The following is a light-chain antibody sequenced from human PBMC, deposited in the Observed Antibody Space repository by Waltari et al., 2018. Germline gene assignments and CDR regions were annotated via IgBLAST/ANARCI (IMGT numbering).Light chain of an antibody. CDR2: GAS. CDR3: QQYKEWPPVT. V-gene: IGKV3-15*01. CDR1: QSITTD. Sequence: EIVMTQSPATLSVSPGQRATLPCRASQSITTDLSWYQQKPGQAPRLPIYGASTRDTGVPDRFTGRGSGTQFTLTISSLQSEDVAVYFCQQYKEWPPVTFGGGTRVEIK. J-gene: IGKJ4*02.